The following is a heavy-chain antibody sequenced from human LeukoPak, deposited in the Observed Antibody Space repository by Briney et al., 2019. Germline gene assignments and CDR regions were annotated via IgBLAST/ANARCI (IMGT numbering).Heavy chain of an antibody. J-gene: IGHJ4*02. D-gene: IGHD1-1*01. CDR3: ARDHNSAFNN. V-gene: IGHV3-48*04. CDR2: IGISRGNT. Sequence: GGSLRLSWTASGFPFSDYSMNWVRQAPGKGLEWISYIGISRGNTKYADSVRGRFTISAVNAKNSLYLQMNSLRVEDTAVYYCARDHNSAFNNWGQGTLVSVSS. CDR1: GFPFSDYS.